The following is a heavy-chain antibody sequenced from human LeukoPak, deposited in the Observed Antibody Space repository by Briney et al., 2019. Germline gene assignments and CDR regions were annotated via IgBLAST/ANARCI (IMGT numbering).Heavy chain of an antibody. CDR2: IYSDGAT. V-gene: IGHV3-53*01. D-gene: IGHD6-19*01. CDR3: AKGSSGWYVSADY. Sequence: GGSLRLSCAASGFTLSSNYVSWVRQAPGKGLEWVSVIYSDGATYYADSVKGRFTISRDSSKNTLYLQMNSLRVEDTAVYYCAKGSSGWYVSADYWGQGTPVTVSS. CDR1: GFTLSSNY. J-gene: IGHJ4*02.